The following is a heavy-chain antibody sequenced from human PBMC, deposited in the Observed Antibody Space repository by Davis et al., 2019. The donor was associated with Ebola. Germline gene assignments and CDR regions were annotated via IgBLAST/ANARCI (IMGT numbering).Heavy chain of an antibody. CDR1: IGSMNDYY. J-gene: IGHJ4*02. V-gene: IGHV4-4*09. CDR2: IYATGTT. D-gene: IGHD5-12*01. Sequence: MPSEMSLTCTVSIGSMNDYYWTWIRQSPGKGLEWIAYIYATGTTSYSPSLRSRVVISVDTSKNQFSLRLNSVSAADTAVYYCARLNGYDLAFDYWGQGALVTVSS. CDR3: ARLNGYDLAFDY.